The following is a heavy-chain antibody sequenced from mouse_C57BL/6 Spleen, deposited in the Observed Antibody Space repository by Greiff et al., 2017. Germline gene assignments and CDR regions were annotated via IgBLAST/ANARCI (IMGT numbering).Heavy chain of an antibody. CDR3: ARSYSTWFAY. D-gene: IGHD2-5*01. Sequence: QVQLQQPGAELVMPGASVKLSCKASGYTFTSYWMHWVKQRPGQGLEWIGEIDPSDSYTNYNQKFKGKSTLTVDKSSSTAYMQRSSLTSEDSAVYYCARSYSTWFAYGGQGTLLTVSA. J-gene: IGHJ3*01. V-gene: IGHV1-69*01. CDR1: GYTFTSYW. CDR2: IDPSDSYT.